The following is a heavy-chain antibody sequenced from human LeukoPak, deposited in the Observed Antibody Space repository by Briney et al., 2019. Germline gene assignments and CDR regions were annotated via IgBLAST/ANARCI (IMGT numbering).Heavy chain of an antibody. Sequence: ASVKVSCKASGYTVTSYGISWLRQAPGQGLEWMGWISAYNGNTNYAQKLQGRVTMTTDTSTSTAYMELRSLSSDDTAVYYCARDSSLDYYGSGSYSYYYYGMDVWGQGTTVTVSS. D-gene: IGHD3-10*01. CDR2: ISAYNGNT. CDR1: GYTVTSYG. V-gene: IGHV1-18*01. CDR3: ARDSSLDYYGSGSYSYYYYGMDV. J-gene: IGHJ6*02.